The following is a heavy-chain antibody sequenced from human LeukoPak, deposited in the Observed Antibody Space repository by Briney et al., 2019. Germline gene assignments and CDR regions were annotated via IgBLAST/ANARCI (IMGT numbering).Heavy chain of an antibody. CDR1: GFTFDDYG. Sequence: GGSLRFSCAASGFTFDDYGMSWVRQAPGKGLEWVSGINWNGGSTGYADSVKGRFTIARDNAKNSLYLQMNSLRAEDTALYYCAREKPFYDSSGYYYPIAFDYWGQGTLVTVSS. V-gene: IGHV3-20*04. CDR2: INWNGGST. J-gene: IGHJ4*02. CDR3: AREKPFYDSSGYYYPIAFDY. D-gene: IGHD3-22*01.